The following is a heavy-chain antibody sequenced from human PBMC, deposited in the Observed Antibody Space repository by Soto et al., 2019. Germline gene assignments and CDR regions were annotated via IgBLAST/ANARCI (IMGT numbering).Heavy chain of an antibody. CDR1: GGSISSYY. Sequence: SETLSLTCTVSGGSISSYYWSWIRQPPGKGLEWIGYIYYSGSTNYNPSLKSRVTLSVDTSKNQFSLKLSSVTAADTAVYYCARVGGAGDWGYEDVWGKGTTVTVSS. V-gene: IGHV4-59*01. CDR3: ARVGGAGDWGYEDV. J-gene: IGHJ6*04. D-gene: IGHD7-27*01. CDR2: IYYSGST.